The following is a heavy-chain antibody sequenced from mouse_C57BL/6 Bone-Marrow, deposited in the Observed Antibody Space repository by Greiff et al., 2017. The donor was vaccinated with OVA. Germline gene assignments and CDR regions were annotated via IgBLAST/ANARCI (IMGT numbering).Heavy chain of an antibody. CDR3: ARKENSNVFAY. CDR1: GYTFTSYT. Sequence: VKLQESGAELARPGASVKMSCKASGYTFTSYTMHWVKQRPGQGLEWIGYINPSSGYTKYNQKFKDKATLTADKSSSTAYMQLSSLTSEDSAVYYCARKENSNVFAYWGQGTLVTVSA. J-gene: IGHJ3*01. CDR2: INPSSGYT. D-gene: IGHD2-5*01. V-gene: IGHV1-4*01.